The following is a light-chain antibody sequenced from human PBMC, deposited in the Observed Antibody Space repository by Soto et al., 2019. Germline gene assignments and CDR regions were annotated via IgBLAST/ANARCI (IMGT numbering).Light chain of an antibody. CDR2: DAS. J-gene: IGKJ3*01. V-gene: IGKV3-11*01. CDR3: QQRSNWPPRFT. CDR1: QSVSSY. Sequence: EIVLTQSPATLSLSPGERATLSCRASQSVSSYLAWYQQKPGQAPRLLIYDASNRATGIPARFSGSGSETDFTLTISNLAPEDFAVYYCQQRSNWPPRFTFGPGTKVDIK.